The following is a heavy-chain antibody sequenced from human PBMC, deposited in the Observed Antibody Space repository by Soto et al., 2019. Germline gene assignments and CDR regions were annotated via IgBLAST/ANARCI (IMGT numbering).Heavy chain of an antibody. CDR3: ARLSTSIVVVTMRGRSFDI. Sequence: PSETLSLSCTVSGDSIRSNSHYWGWIRQPPGKGSEWIGKIYYSGITYSNPSLKSRVSISVDTSKNQFSLKLSSVTAADTAVYYCARLSTSIVVVTMRGRSFDIWGQGTMVTVSS. J-gene: IGHJ3*02. V-gene: IGHV4-39*01. D-gene: IGHD3-22*01. CDR1: GDSIRSNSHY. CDR2: IYYSGIT.